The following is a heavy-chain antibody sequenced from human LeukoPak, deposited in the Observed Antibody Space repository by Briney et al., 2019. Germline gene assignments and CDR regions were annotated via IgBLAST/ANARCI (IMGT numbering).Heavy chain of an antibody. CDR2: IIPIFGTA. CDR1: GGTFSSYA. Sequence: SVKVSCKASGGTFSSYAISWVRQAPGQGLEWMGGIIPIFGTANYAQKFQGRVTITTDESTSTAYMELSSLGSEDTAVYYCARGYSGPRGYFDCWGQGTLVTVSS. D-gene: IGHD5-12*01. J-gene: IGHJ4*02. CDR3: ARGYSGPRGYFDC. V-gene: IGHV1-69*05.